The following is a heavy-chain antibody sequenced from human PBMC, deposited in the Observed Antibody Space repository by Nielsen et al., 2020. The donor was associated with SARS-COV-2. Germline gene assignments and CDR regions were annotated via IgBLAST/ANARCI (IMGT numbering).Heavy chain of an antibody. CDR2: ISYDGSNK. D-gene: IGHD3-22*01. CDR3: AKVGGTMTPDY. CDR1: GFTFSSYG. V-gene: IGHV3-30*18. Sequence: GESLKISCAASGFTFSSYGMHWVRQAPGKGLEWVAVISYDGSNKYYADSVKGRFTISRDNSKNTLYLQMNSLRAEDTAVYYCAKVGGTMTPDYWGQGTLVTVPS. J-gene: IGHJ4*02.